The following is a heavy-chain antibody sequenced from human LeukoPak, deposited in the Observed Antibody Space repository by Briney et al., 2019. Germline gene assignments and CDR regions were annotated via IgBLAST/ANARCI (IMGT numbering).Heavy chain of an antibody. CDR3: ARAPLTMIVVVITHDAFDI. J-gene: IGHJ3*02. CDR2: IIPILGIA. D-gene: IGHD3-22*01. V-gene: IGHV1-69*04. Sequence: SVKVSCKASGGAFSSYAISWVRQAPGQGLEWMGRIIPILGIANYAQKFQGRVTITADKSTSTAYMELSSLRSEDTAVYYCARAPLTMIVVVITHDAFDIWGQGTMVTVSS. CDR1: GGAFSSYA.